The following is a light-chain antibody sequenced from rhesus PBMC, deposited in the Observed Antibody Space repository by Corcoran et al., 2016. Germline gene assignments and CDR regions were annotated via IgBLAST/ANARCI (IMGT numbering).Light chain of an antibody. CDR1: QSLLHSGGKTY. J-gene: IGKJ3*01. CDR3: MQGIQLPFT. CDR2: EAS. V-gene: IGKV2-90*01. Sequence: DIVMTQTPLSLPVTPGEPASISCRSSQSLLHSGGKTYLDWYLQKPGQSPQILIYEASNRASGVPDRFSGSGSGTDFTLKSSRVEAEDVGVYYCMQGIQLPFTFGPGTKLDIK.